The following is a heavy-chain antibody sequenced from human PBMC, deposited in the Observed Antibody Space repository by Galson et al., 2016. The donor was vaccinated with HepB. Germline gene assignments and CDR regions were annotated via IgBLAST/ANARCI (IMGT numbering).Heavy chain of an antibody. J-gene: IGHJ3*01. Sequence: SLRLSCAASGFTFSRNWMHWVRQVPGEGLVWVSRIIGHGNGATYADFARGRFTISRDNVKNTLYLQMNSLSAEDTAVYYCASGANGEPATLDYWGQGTMVTVSS. V-gene: IGHV3-74*01. CDR3: ASGANGEPATLDY. CDR1: GFTFSRNW. CDR2: IIGHGNGA. D-gene: IGHD1-14*01.